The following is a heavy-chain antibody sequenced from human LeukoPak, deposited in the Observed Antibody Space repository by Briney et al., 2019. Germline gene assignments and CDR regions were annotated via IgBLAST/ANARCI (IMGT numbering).Heavy chain of an antibody. D-gene: IGHD5-24*01. CDR3: AREGGIPRRDGYNFDY. V-gene: IGHV1-69*05. CDR1: GGTFSSYA. J-gene: IGHJ4*02. CDR2: IIPIFGTA. Sequence: SVKVSCKASGGTFSSYAISWVRQAPGQGLEWMGRIIPIFGTANHAQKFQGRVTITTDESTSTAYMELSSLRPEDTAVYYCAREGGIPRRDGYNFDYWGQGTLVTVSS.